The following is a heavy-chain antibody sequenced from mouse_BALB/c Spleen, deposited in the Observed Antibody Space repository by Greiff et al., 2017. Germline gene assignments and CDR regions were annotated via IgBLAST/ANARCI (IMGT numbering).Heavy chain of an antibody. V-gene: IGHV10-1*02. J-gene: IGHJ2*01. CDR1: GFTFNTYA. CDR3: VRHDGYDGYFDY. CDR2: IRSKSNNYAT. Sequence: EVQLVESGGGLVQPKGSLKLSCAASGFTFNTYAMNWVRQAPGKGLEWVARIRSKSNNYATYYADSVKDRFTISRDDSQSMLYLQMNNLKTEDTAMYYCVRHDGYDGYFDYWGQGTTLTVSS. D-gene: IGHD2-2*01.